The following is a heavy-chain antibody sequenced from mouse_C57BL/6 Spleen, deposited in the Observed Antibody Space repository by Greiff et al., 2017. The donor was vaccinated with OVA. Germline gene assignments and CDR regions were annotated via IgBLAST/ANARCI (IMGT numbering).Heavy chain of an antibody. J-gene: IGHJ3*01. D-gene: IGHD1-1*01. CDR1: GFTFSSYA. V-gene: IGHV5-4*01. CDR3: AREDITTEGFAY. Sequence: EVKLVESGGGLVKPGGSLKLSCAASGFTFSSYAMSWVRQTPEKRLEWVATISDGGSYTYYPDNVKGRFTISIDNAKNNLYLQMSHLKSEDTAMYYCAREDITTEGFAYWGQGTLVTVSA. CDR2: ISDGGSYT.